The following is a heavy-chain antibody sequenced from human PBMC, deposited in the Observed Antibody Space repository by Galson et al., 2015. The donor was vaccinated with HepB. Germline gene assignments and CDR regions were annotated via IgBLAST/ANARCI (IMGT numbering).Heavy chain of an antibody. D-gene: IGHD3-16*01. J-gene: IGHJ6*02. Sequence: SLRLSCAASGFTFSSYAMSWVRQAPGKGLEWVSAISGSGGSTYYADSVKGRFTISRDNSKNTLYLQMNSLRAEDTAVYYCAKDPLSLFYYYGMDVWGQGTTVTVSS. CDR2: ISGSGGST. V-gene: IGHV3-23*01. CDR3: AKDPLSLFYYYGMDV. CDR1: GFTFSSYA.